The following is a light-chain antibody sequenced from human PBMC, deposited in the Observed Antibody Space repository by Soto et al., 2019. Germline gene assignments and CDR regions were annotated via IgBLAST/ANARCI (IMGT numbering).Light chain of an antibody. Sequence: EIVLTQSPGTLSLSPGKRATLSCRASQRLGTTDLVWYQQWSGQPPRLVIHGTFSTASGVPARFSGGGSGTEFTHTISRLEPEDSEVYRCQQYGRFPYTFGRGARLAMK. J-gene: IGKJ5*01. CDR2: GTF. V-gene: IGKV3-20*01. CDR1: QRLGTTD. CDR3: QQYGRFPYT.